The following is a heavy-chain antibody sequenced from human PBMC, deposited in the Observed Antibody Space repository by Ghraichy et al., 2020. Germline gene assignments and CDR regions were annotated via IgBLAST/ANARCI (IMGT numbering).Heavy chain of an antibody. Sequence: SQTLSLTCTVSGGSISSSSYYWGWIRQPPGKGLEWIGSIYYSGSTYYNPSLKSRVTISVDTSKNQFSLKLSSVTAADTAVYYCARAAREMATITIAHPWDAFDIWGQGTMVTVSS. D-gene: IGHD5-24*01. CDR3: ARAAREMATITIAHPWDAFDI. CDR1: GGSISSSSYY. J-gene: IGHJ3*02. V-gene: IGHV4-39*01. CDR2: IYYSGST.